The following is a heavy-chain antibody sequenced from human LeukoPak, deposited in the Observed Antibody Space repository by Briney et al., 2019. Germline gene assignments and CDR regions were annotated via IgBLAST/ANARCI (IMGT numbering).Heavy chain of an antibody. CDR3: ARGAWFDP. J-gene: IGHJ5*02. CDR2: INHSGST. V-gene: IGHV4-34*01. CDR1: GGSFSGYY. Sequence: SETLSLTCAVYGGSFSGYYWSWIRQPPGKGLEWIGEINHSGSTNYNPSLKSRVTISVDTSKNQFSLKLSSVTAADTAVYYCARGAWFDPWGQGTLITVSS.